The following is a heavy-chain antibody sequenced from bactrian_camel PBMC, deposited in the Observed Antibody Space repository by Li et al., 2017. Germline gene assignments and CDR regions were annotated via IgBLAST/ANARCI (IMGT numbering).Heavy chain of an antibody. V-gene: IGHV3S53*01. Sequence: HVQLVESGGGSVQVGGSLRLSCKWSGTAPGSNCIGWFRQGTGKEREGVASITNFHATIYEDSVKGRFTISRDIAKNAVYLQMDSLKPEDTAMYYCAADFGRYGSSCSPRGSFNYWGQGTQVTVS. D-gene: IGHD2*01. CDR3: AADFGRYGSSCSPRGSFNY. CDR1: GTAPGSNC. CDR2: ITNFHAT. J-gene: IGHJ4*01.